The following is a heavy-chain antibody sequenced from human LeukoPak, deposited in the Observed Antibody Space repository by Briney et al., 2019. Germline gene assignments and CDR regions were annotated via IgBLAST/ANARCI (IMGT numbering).Heavy chain of an antibody. CDR2: ISAYNGNT. D-gene: IGHD3-22*01. J-gene: IGHJ4*02. V-gene: IGHV1-18*01. CDR1: GYTFTSYG. Sequence: GASVKVSCKASGYTFTSYGISWVRQAPGQGLEWMGWISAYNGNTNYAQKLQGRVTMTTDTSTSTAYMELRSLRSDDTAVYYCARDGGYPYYYDSSGYFPFDYWGQGTLVTVSS. CDR3: ARDGGYPYYYDSSGYFPFDY.